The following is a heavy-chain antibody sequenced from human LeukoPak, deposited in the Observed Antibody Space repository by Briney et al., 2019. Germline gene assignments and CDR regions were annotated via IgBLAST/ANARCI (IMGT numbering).Heavy chain of an antibody. V-gene: IGHV3-23*01. CDR3: AKADIITMVRGVTLDAFDI. Sequence: PGGSLRLSCAASGFTFSSYAMGWVRQAPGKGLEWVSAISGSGGSTYYADSVKGRFTISRDNSKNTLYLQMNSLRAEDTAVYYCAKADIITMVRGVTLDAFDIWGQGTMVTVSS. D-gene: IGHD3-10*01. CDR1: GFTFSSYA. J-gene: IGHJ3*02. CDR2: ISGSGGST.